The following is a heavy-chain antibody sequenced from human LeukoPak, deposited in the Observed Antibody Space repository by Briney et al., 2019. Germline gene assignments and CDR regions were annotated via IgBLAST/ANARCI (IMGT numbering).Heavy chain of an antibody. D-gene: IGHD3-16*02. J-gene: IGHJ5*01. CDR1: GGSIGTSAYY. Sequence: PSETLSLTCTVSGGSIGTSAYYWNWIPQHPGKGLEWIGFISDSGSTLYNPSLKSRVTISSDTSKNQFSLKLTSVTAADMAVYYCARGRYSYGWNDSWGQGTLVTDSS. CDR3: ARGRYSYGWNDS. CDR2: ISDSGST. V-gene: IGHV4-31*03.